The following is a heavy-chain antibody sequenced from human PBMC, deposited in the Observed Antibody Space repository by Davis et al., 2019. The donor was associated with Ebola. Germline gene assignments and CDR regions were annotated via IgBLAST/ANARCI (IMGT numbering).Heavy chain of an antibody. CDR1: GYSFTTYR. D-gene: IGHD3-22*01. CDR2: IYPGDSDT. CDR3: ARLQDSNGRTPYYYGMAV. J-gene: IGHJ6*02. V-gene: IGHV5-51*01. Sequence: PGGSLRLSCKASGYSFTTYRIAWVRQVPGRGLEWMGIIYPGDSDTRYSPSFQGQVTISADKSIDTAYLQWSSLRASDTAMYYCARLQDSNGRTPYYYGMAVWGQGTTVTVSS.